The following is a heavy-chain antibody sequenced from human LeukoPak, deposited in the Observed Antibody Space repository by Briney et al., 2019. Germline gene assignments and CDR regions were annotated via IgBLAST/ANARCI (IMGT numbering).Heavy chain of an antibody. Sequence: GGSLRLSCAVSGFTFSSYAMNWVRQAPGKGLEWVSGISGSGGRTYYADSVKGRFTISRDNSKNTLWLQVNSLRAEDTAVYYCAKDPELSGTDSWFDPWGQGTLVTVSS. J-gene: IGHJ5*02. CDR2: ISGSGGRT. V-gene: IGHV3-23*01. CDR1: GFTFSSYA. CDR3: AKDPELSGTDSWFDP. D-gene: IGHD1-20*01.